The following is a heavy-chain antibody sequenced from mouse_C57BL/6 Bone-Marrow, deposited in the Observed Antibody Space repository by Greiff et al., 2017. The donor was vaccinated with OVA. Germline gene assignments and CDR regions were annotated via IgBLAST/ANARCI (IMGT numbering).Heavy chain of an antibody. CDR3: ARNWGLRYPYYFDY. CDR2: IWTGGGT. J-gene: IGHJ2*01. CDR1: GFSLTSYA. Sequence: QVQLQQSGPGLVAPSQSLSITCTVSGFSLTSYAISWVRQPPGKGLEWLGVIWTGGGTNYNSAHKSRLSIIKDNSKSQVFLTMNSLHTDDTAGYYGARNWGLRYPYYFDYWGQGTTLTVSS. V-gene: IGHV2-9-1*01. D-gene: IGHD2-13*01.